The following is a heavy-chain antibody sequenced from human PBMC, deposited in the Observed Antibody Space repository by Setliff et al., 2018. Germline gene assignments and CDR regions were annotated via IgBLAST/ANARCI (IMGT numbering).Heavy chain of an antibody. Sequence: SETLSLTCTVSGGSITSGRYYWGWIRQPPGQGLEWIASIHYSENTYYNPSLKTRVTISVDTSKNQFSLNLRSVTTTDTAVYFCARAYTPWSGSPRRYFDYWDQGALVTVSS. CDR2: IHYSENT. CDR1: GGSITSGRYY. CDR3: ARAYTPWSGSPRRYFDY. V-gene: IGHV4-39*07. J-gene: IGHJ4*02. D-gene: IGHD3-3*01.